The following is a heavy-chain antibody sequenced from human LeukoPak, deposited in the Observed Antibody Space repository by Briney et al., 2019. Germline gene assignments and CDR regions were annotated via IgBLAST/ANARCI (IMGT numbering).Heavy chain of an antibody. D-gene: IGHD3-22*01. J-gene: IGHJ4*02. CDR1: GYSFTSYW. Sequence: GESLKISCKGSGYSFTSYWIGWVRQMPGKGLEWMGIIYPGDSDTRYSPSFQGQVTISADKSISTAYLQWSSLKASDTAMYYCARRQRYYDSSGYYYFDYWGQGTLVTVSS. V-gene: IGHV5-51*01. CDR3: ARRQRYYDSSGYYYFDY. CDR2: IYPGDSDT.